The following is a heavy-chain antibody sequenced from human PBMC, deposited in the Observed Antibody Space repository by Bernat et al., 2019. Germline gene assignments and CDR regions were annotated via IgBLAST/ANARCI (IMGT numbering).Heavy chain of an antibody. D-gene: IGHD3-10*01. J-gene: IGHJ5*02. CDR1: GFTFSNYG. V-gene: IGHV3-30-3*01. Sequence: GESGGGVVQPGRSLRLSCAASGFTFSNYGMHWVRQAPGKGLEWVAVISHDETYKYYADSVKGRFTISRDNSKNTLSLQMNSLRVEDTAVYYCAGDTNMVLSPWGQGTLVTVSS. CDR2: ISHDETYK. CDR3: AGDTNMVLSP.